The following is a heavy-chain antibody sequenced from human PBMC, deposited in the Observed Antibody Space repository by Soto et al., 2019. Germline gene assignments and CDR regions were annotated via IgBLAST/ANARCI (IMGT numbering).Heavy chain of an antibody. D-gene: IGHD2-15*01. J-gene: IGHJ4*02. V-gene: IGHV1-18*01. CDR1: GYTFTSYG. CDR3: ARVRQYCSGGSCYSPRYYYFDY. Sequence: ASVKVSCKASGYTFTSYGISWVRQAPGQGLGWMGWISAYNGNTNYAQKLQGRVTMTTDTSTSTAYMELRSLRSDDTAVYYCARVRQYCSGGSCYSPRYYYFDYWGQGTLVTVSS. CDR2: ISAYNGNT.